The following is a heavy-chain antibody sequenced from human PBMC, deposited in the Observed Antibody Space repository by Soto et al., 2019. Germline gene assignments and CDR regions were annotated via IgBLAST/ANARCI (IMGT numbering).Heavy chain of an antibody. Sequence: EVQLVESGGGLVQPGGSLRLSCAASGFTFSSYWMHWVRQAPGKGLVWVSRINSDGSSTSYADSVKGRFTISRDNAKNTLYLQMNSLRAEDTAVYYCARARAIAAAGISWFDPWGQATLVTVSS. V-gene: IGHV3-74*01. CDR1: GFTFSSYW. CDR2: INSDGSST. J-gene: IGHJ5*02. CDR3: ARARAIAAAGISWFDP. D-gene: IGHD6-13*01.